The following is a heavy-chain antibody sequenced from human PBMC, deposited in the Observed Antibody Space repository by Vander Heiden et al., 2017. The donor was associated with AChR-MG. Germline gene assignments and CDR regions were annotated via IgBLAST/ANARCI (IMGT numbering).Heavy chain of an antibody. D-gene: IGHD6-19*01. J-gene: IGHJ4*02. CDR2: ISWNSGSI. CDR1: GFTFDDYA. CDR3: AKDISGSGRSSGCLDY. V-gene: IGHV3-9*01. Sequence: EVQLVESGGGLVQPGRSLRLSCAASGFTFDDYAMHWVRQAPGKGLEWVSGISWNSGSIGYADSVKGRFTISRDNAKNSLYLQMNSLRAEDTALYYCAKDISGSGRSSGCLDYWGQGTLVTVSS.